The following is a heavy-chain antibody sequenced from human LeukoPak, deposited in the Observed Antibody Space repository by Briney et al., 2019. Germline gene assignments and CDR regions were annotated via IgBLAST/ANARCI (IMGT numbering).Heavy chain of an antibody. D-gene: IGHD3-9*01. Sequence: GGSLRLSCAASGFTFSKNAMSWVRQAPGKGLEYVSAISSNGGSTYYADSVKGRFTISRVNSKNTLYLQMSSLRAEDTAVYYCVKDPQLRYFDRYYFDYWGQGTLVTVSS. CDR1: GFTFSKNA. V-gene: IGHV3-64D*06. CDR2: ISSNGGST. CDR3: VKDPQLRYFDRYYFDY. J-gene: IGHJ4*02.